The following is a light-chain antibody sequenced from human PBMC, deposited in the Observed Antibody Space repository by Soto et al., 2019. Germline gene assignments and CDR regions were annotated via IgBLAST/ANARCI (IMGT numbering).Light chain of an antibody. CDR3: ATWDVSLNGFV. CDR1: SSNIGRKS. J-gene: IGLJ2*01. V-gene: IGLV1-44*01. CDR2: ADT. Sequence: QSVLTQPPSASGAPGQSVAISCSGSSSNIGRKSVNWYQHLPGTATKLLMYADTHRPAGVPDRFSGSKSGTSASLAISGLQSDDEADYYCATWDVSLNGFVFGGGTKLTVL.